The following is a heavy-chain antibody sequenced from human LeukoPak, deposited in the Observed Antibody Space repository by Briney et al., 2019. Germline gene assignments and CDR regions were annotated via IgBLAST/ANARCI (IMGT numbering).Heavy chain of an antibody. CDR3: AKELPKWGCSSLNCCVWGGYFDF. V-gene: IGHV3-30*02. Sequence: GGSLRLSCAASGFTFSTYGMYWVRQAPGKGLEWVAFIRYDGSSKYYADSVKGRFIISRDNSKNTLFLQMNSLRAEDAAIYYCAKELPKWGCSSLNCCVWGGYFDFWGQGTLVTVSS. D-gene: IGHD2-2*01. CDR2: IRYDGSSK. J-gene: IGHJ4*02. CDR1: GFTFSTYG.